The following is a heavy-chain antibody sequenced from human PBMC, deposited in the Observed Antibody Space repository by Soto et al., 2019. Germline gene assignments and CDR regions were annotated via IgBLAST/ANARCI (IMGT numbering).Heavy chain of an antibody. CDR1: GGSISVGVYY. J-gene: IGHJ4*02. V-gene: IGHV4-31*03. D-gene: IGHD2-2*01. CDR3: ARIENPDASLYLDY. Sequence: QVQLQESGPGLVKPSQTLSLTCTVSGGSISVGVYYWNWIRQLPGKGPEGIGYTYHTGSTYYNPSLESRVTISVDPSKNQFSLRLSSVTAADTAVYYCARIENPDASLYLDYWGQGTLVTVSS. CDR2: TYHTGST.